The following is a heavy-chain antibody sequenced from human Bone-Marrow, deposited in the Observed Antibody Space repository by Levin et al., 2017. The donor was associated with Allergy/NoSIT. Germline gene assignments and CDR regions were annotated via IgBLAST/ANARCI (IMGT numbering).Heavy chain of an antibody. CDR3: AKDERGVDTAMRYHY. Sequence: GGSLRLSCAASGFTFSTYAMNWVRQAPGKGLEWVSAISGSGDKTYYAGSVKGRFTISRDNSKTTLYLDMNSLRVEDTAVYYCAKDERGVDTAMRYHYWGQGTLVTVSS. D-gene: IGHD5-18*01. J-gene: IGHJ4*02. CDR1: GFTFSTYA. CDR2: ISGSGDKT. V-gene: IGHV3-23*01.